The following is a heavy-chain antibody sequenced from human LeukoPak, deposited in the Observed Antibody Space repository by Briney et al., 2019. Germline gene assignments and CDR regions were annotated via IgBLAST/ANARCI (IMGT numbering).Heavy chain of an antibody. J-gene: IGHJ6*02. CDR2: INHSGST. Sequence: SETLSLTCAVYGGSFSGYYWSWDRQPPGKGLEWIGEINHSGSTNYNPSLKSRVTISVDTSKNQFSLKLSSVTAADTAVYYCARLPAAIIHYYYGMDVWGQGTTVTVSS. CDR3: ARLPAAIIHYYYGMDV. CDR1: GGSFSGYY. V-gene: IGHV4-34*01. D-gene: IGHD2-2*02.